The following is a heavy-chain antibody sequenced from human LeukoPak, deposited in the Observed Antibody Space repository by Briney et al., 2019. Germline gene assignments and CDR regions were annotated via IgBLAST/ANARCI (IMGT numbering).Heavy chain of an antibody. CDR1: GGTFSSYA. CDR2: IIPIFGTA. CDR3: AREDVVVPAAIFDP. Sequence: SVKVSCKASGGTFSSYAISWVRQAPGQGLEWMGGIIPIFGTANYAQKFQGRVTITTDESTSTAYMELSSLRSEDTAVYYCAREDVVVPAAIFDPWGQGTLVTVSS. D-gene: IGHD2-2*01. V-gene: IGHV1-69*05. J-gene: IGHJ5*02.